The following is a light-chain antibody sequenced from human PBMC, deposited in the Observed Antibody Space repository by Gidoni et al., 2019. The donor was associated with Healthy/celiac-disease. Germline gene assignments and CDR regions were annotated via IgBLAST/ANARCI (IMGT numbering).Light chain of an antibody. CDR2: ASS. CDR3: QQRYSTFALT. V-gene: IGKV1-39*01. CDR1: QSISSY. J-gene: IGKJ4*01. Sequence: DIQMTQSPSSLYASVGDIVTITCRESQSISSYLNWYQQKPGKAPKLLIYASSRLQSGVLSRFSGSGSGTDCNLTSSSLQPEDFVTDYCQQRYSTFALTFGGGTKVEIK.